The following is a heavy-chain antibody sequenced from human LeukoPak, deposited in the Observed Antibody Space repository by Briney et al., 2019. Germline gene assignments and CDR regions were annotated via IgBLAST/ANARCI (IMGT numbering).Heavy chain of an antibody. CDR1: GYTFTDYY. Sequence: ASVKVSCKSSGYTFTDYYIHWVRQAPGKGLEWMGWINPNSGGTNYAQKFQGRVTMTRATSINTAYMELSRLRSDDTAVYYCAREPSSHYGEFDYWGQGTLVTVSS. CDR3: AREPSSHYGEFDY. CDR2: INPNSGGT. V-gene: IGHV1-2*02. J-gene: IGHJ4*02. D-gene: IGHD3-16*01.